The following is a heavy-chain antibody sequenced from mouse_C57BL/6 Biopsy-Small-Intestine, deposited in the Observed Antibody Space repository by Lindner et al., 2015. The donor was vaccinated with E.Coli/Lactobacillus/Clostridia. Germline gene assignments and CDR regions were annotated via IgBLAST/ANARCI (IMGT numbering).Heavy chain of an antibody. J-gene: IGHJ4*01. Sequence: LQESGPERVKPGASAKISCKASGYSFTDYNMNWVKQSNGKSLEWIGVINPNSGTTSYNQKFKGKATLTVDQSSSTAYMQLNSLTSEDSAVYYCARGFGKAMDYWGQGTSVTVSS. CDR1: GYSFTDYN. CDR3: ARGFGKAMDY. D-gene: IGHD3-1*01. CDR2: INPNSGTT. V-gene: IGHV1-39*01.